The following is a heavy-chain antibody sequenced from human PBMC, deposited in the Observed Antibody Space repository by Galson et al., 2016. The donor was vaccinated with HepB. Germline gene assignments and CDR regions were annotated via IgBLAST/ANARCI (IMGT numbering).Heavy chain of an antibody. CDR3: ARDNPRRGYSDS. J-gene: IGHJ4*02. CDR2: IIPIFATT. V-gene: IGHV1-69*13. Sequence: SVKVSCKASGGTFSNYAVSWVRQAPGRGLEWMGGIIPIFATTTYAQELQDRVTITADESTSTAYMELSSLRSEDTAVYYCARDNPRRGYSDSWGQGTLVTVSS. D-gene: IGHD5-12*01. CDR1: GGTFSNYA.